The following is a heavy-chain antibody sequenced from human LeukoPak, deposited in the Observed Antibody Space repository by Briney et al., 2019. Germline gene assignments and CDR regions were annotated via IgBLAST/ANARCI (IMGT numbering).Heavy chain of an antibody. D-gene: IGHD2-15*01. CDR3: ARAPVTSCRGAFCYPFDY. J-gene: IGHJ4*02. CDR2: TSSSDPGT. Sequence: PGGSLRLSCAASGFPLGSYAMSWVRQGPGKGLEWVAATSSSDPGTYHADSVRGRFTISRDNSKNTLYLQMNRLRVEDAAVYYCARAPVTSCRGAFCYPFDYWGQGTLVTVSS. CDR1: GFPLGSYA. V-gene: IGHV3-23*01.